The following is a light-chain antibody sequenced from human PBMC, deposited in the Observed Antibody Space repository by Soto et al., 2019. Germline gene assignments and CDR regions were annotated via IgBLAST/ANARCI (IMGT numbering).Light chain of an antibody. J-gene: IGKJ2*01. Sequence: DIQMTQSPSSLSASVGDRVTIACQASEDINNYLSWFQQKPGKAPKLLIYDASKLEAGVPSRFSGSASGADFTFTISSLEAEDIATYFCQKYDDLPYTFGQGTKLEIK. CDR2: DAS. V-gene: IGKV1-33*01. CDR3: QKYDDLPYT. CDR1: EDINNY.